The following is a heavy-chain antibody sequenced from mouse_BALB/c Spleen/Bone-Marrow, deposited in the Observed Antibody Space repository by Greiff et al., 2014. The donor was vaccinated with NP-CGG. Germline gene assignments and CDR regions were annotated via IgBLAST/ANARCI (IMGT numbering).Heavy chain of an antibody. CDR2: ILPGSGTT. CDR3: ARLITTGGFAY. V-gene: IGHV1-9*01. J-gene: IGHJ3*01. Sequence: VQLQQSGAELMKPGASVKISCKATGYTFSTYWIEWVKQRPGHGLEWIGEILPGSGTTNYNEKFKGKATFTADTSSNTAYMQLSSLTSEDSAVYCCARLITTGGFAYWGQGTLVTVSA. CDR1: GYTFSTYW. D-gene: IGHD2-4*01.